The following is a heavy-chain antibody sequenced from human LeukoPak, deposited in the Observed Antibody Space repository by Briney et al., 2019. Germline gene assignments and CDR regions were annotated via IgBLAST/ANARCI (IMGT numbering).Heavy chain of an antibody. D-gene: IGHD3-16*01. CDR3: ARKLSGGPY. V-gene: IGHV3-21*01. J-gene: IGHJ4*02. Sequence: PGGSLTLSRAASGIAVTGNNMSWVRQAPGKGLEWVSSISSDSSDIYYADSVKGRFTISRDNAKNSLYLQMNSLRAEDTALYVCARKLSGGPYWGQGTLVTVSS. CDR2: ISSDSSDI. CDR1: GIAVTGNN.